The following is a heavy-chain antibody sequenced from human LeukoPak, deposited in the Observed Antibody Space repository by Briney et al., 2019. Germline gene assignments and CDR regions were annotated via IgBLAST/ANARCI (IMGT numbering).Heavy chain of an antibody. J-gene: IGHJ4*02. V-gene: IGHV4-59*01. Sequence: SETLSLTCAVYGGSFSGYYWSWIRQPPGKGLEWLGYIYYSGSTKYNPALKSRVTISIDSSKNQFSLNLSSVTAADTAVYYCARGTVTMDYWGRGTLVTVSS. CDR3: ARGTVTMDY. CDR2: IYYSGST. CDR1: GGSFSGYY. D-gene: IGHD4-17*01.